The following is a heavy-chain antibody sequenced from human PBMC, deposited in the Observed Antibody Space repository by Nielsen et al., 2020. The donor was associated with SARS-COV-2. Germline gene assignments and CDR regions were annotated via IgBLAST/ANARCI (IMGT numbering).Heavy chain of an antibody. J-gene: IGHJ4*02. CDR1: GFTVSNNY. CDR3: ARVVVAARIIPTFDY. CDR2: IYAGGST. D-gene: IGHD2-15*01. Sequence: GGSLRLSCAASGFTVSNNYMSWVRQAPGKGLEWVSFIYAGGSTYYADSVKGRFTISRDNAKNSLYLQMNSLRAEDTAVYYCARVVVAARIIPTFDYWGQGTLVTVSS. V-gene: IGHV3-53*03.